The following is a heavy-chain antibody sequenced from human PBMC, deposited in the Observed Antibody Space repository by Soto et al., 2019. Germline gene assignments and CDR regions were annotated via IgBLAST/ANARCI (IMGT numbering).Heavy chain of an antibody. V-gene: IGHV3-48*03. Sequence: AGGALRRSCAASGFSFSDYEMNWVRQAPGKGLEWIAHISFSGSTIYYADSVKGRFSISRDNSKNFLYLQMSGLRADDSAVYYCTRGAGFFYGVDVWGLGTTVTVS. CDR3: TRGAGFFYGVDV. CDR1: GFSFSDYE. J-gene: IGHJ6*02. CDR2: ISFSGSTI. D-gene: IGHD3-10*01.